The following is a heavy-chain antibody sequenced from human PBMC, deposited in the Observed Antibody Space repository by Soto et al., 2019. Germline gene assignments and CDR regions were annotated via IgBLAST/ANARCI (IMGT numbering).Heavy chain of an antibody. Sequence: QMQLQESGPGLVKPSETLSLTCTVSGGSISSRSHYWGWIRQSPGKHLEWIGSSFYRGSTHYNPSLKTRGTISVDTTKNQLSLKLYCVIAADAAVYYCATADVFGVVTPYFEYWGQGILVTVSS. CDR2: SFYRGST. V-gene: IGHV4-39*01. CDR3: ATADVFGVVTPYFEY. D-gene: IGHD3-3*01. CDR1: GGSISSRSHY. J-gene: IGHJ4*02.